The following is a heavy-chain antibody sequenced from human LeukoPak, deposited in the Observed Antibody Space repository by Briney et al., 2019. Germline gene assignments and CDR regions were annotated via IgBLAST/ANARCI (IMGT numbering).Heavy chain of an antibody. V-gene: IGHV4-59*01. CDR3: ARVMAADWYFDL. CDR2: IYYSGST. J-gene: IGHJ2*01. Sequence: SETLSLTCTVSGGSISSYYWSWIRQPPGKGLEWIGYIYYSGSTNYNSSLKSRVTISVDTSKNQLSLKLSSVTAADTAVYYCARVMAADWYFDLWGRGTLVTVSS. CDR1: GGSISSYY. D-gene: IGHD6-25*01.